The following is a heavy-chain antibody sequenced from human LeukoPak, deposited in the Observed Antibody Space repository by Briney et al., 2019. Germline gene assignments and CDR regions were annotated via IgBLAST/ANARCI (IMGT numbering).Heavy chain of an antibody. J-gene: IGHJ5*02. CDR2: IYPGDSDT. V-gene: IGHV5-51*01. CDR1: GYCFTSYW. CDR3: ARRRYGDYGRVSWFDP. D-gene: IGHD4-17*01. Sequence: GESLKISCKGSGYCFTSYWIGWVRQMPGKGLEWMGLIYPGDSDTRYSPSFQGQVTISADKSISTAYLQWSSLKASDTAMYYCARRRYGDYGRVSWFDPWGQGTLVTVSS.